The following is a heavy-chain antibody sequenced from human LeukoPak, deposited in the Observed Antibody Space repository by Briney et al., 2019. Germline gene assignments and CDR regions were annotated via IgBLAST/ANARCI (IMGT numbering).Heavy chain of an antibody. J-gene: IGHJ4*02. CDR2: IIPIFGTA. D-gene: IGHD6-19*01. V-gene: IGHV1-69*01. CDR1: GGTFSSYA. Sequence: SVKVSCKASGGTFSSYAISWVRQAPGQELEWMGGIIPIFGTANYAQKFQGRVTITADESTSTAYMELSSLRSEDTAVYYCARDGRSGGSSGWYVFDYWGQGTLVTVSS. CDR3: ARDGRSGGSSGWYVFDY.